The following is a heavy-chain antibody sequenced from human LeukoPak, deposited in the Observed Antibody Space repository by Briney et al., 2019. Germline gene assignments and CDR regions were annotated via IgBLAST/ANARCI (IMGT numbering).Heavy chain of an antibody. J-gene: IGHJ4*02. Sequence: SETLSLTCTVSGGSISGYYWSWIRQPPGKGLEWIGYIYYSGSTNYNPSLKSRVTISVDTSKNQFSLKLSSVTAADTAVYYCARLIRYFDWFPFDYWGQGTLVTVSS. CDR3: ARLIRYFDWFPFDY. CDR1: GGSISGYY. CDR2: IYYSGST. D-gene: IGHD3-9*01. V-gene: IGHV4-59*08.